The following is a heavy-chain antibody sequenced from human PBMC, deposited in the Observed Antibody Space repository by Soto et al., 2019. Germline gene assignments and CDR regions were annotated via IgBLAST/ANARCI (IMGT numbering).Heavy chain of an antibody. D-gene: IGHD3-10*01. CDR2: IYYSGST. Sequence: SETLSLTCTFSGCSVTSGSYYWSWIRQPPGKGLEWIGYIYYSGSTNYNPSLKSRVTISVDTSKNQFSLKLSSVTAADTAVYYCARRYGSSFDIWGQGTMVTVSS. CDR3: ARRYGSSFDI. J-gene: IGHJ3*02. CDR1: GCSVTSGSYY. V-gene: IGHV4-61*01.